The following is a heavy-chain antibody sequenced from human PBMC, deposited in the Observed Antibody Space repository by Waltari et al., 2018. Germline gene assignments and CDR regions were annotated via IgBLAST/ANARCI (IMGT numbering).Heavy chain of an antibody. D-gene: IGHD3-3*01. Sequence: EVQLVRSGAEVKKPGGSLKISCKGCGYSFTTYWIGSVRQMRGKGLEWMGIIYPGDSDTRYSPSFQGQVTISADKSISTAYLQWSSLKASDTAMYYCARSSGFGPTDPYYYYMDVWGKGTTVTVSS. J-gene: IGHJ6*03. CDR2: IYPGDSDT. V-gene: IGHV5-51*01. CDR3: ARSSGFGPTDPYYYYMDV. CDR1: GYSFTTYW.